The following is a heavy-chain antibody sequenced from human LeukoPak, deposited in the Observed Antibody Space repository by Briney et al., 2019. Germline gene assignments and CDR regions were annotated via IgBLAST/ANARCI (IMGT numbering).Heavy chain of an antibody. Sequence: GGSLRLSCAASGFTVSGNYMSWVRQAPGKGLEWVSHISSSGSTIYYADSVKGRFTISRDNAKNSLYLQMNSLRDEDTAVYYCARDRFGGSYYYDSSGYSAFDYWGQGTLVTVSS. CDR1: GFTVSGNY. CDR2: ISSSGSTI. CDR3: ARDRFGGSYYYDSSGYSAFDY. V-gene: IGHV3-11*04. D-gene: IGHD3-22*01. J-gene: IGHJ4*02.